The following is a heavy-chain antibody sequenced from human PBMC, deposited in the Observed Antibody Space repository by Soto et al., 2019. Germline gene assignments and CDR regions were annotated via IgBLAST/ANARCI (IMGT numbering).Heavy chain of an antibody. CDR1: GGSISSGGYS. CDR3: ARGPPFH. J-gene: IGHJ4*02. V-gene: IGHV4-30-2*01. D-gene: IGHD3-16*01. CDR2: IYHSGST. Sequence: SETLSLTCAVSGGSISSGGYSWSWIRQPPGKGLEWIGYIYHSGSTYYNPSLKSRVTISVDRSKNQFSLKLSSVTAADTAVYYCARGPPFHWGEGTLVTVSS.